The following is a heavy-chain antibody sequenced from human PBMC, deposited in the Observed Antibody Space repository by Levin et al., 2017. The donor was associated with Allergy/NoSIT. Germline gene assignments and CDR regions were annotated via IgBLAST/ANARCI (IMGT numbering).Heavy chain of an antibody. J-gene: IGHJ3*02. CDR3: ARWTAGRAFEI. CDR2: ISNSGSVR. CDR1: GFIFSDYY. V-gene: IGHV3-11*01. Sequence: GGSLRLSCGASGFIFSDYYMAWIRQAPGKGLEWISYISNSGSVRNYADSVKGRFSISRDNAKNSLWLPMSSLRADDTAVYYCARWTAGRAFEIWGQGTIVTVSS. D-gene: IGHD3/OR15-3a*01.